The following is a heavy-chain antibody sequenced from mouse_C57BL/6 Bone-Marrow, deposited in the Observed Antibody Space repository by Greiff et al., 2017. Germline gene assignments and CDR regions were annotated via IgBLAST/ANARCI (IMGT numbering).Heavy chain of an antibody. Sequence: EVKLMESGPELVKPGASVKISCKASGYSFTGYYMHCVKQSHGNILDWIGYIYPYNGVSSYNQKFKGKATLTVDKSSSTAYMELRSLTSEDSAVYYCARLGSSYRYYAMDYWGQGTSVTVSS. V-gene: IGHV1-31*01. CDR3: ARLGSSYRYYAMDY. J-gene: IGHJ4*01. CDR1: GYSFTGYY. D-gene: IGHD1-1*01. CDR2: IYPYNGVS.